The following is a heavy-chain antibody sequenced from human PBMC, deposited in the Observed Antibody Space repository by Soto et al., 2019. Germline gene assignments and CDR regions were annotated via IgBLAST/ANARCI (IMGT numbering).Heavy chain of an antibody. V-gene: IGHV3-7*01. J-gene: IGHJ4*02. CDR2: IKQDGSEN. CDR3: ARGVTTVAH. D-gene: IGHD4-4*01. Sequence: GGSLRLSCVASGFTFSSYWMSWVRQAPGKGLEWVASIKQDGSENYYVDSVKGRFTISRDNAETSQYLQMNSLRVEDTATYYCARGVTTVAHWGQGTLVTVSS. CDR1: GFTFSSYW.